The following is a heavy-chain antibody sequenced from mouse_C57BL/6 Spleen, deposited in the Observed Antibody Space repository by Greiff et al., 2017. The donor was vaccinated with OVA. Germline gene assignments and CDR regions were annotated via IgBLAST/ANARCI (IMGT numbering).Heavy chain of an antibody. Sequence: EVKVVESGGGLVKPGGSLKLSCAASGFTFSSYAMSWVRQTPEKRLEWVATISDGGSYTYYPDNVKGRFTISRDNAKNNLYLQMSHLKSEDTAMYYCARDGIYYDYDGKRFAYWGQGTLVTVSA. J-gene: IGHJ3*01. CDR3: ARDGIYYDYDGKRFAY. CDR1: GFTFSSYA. D-gene: IGHD2-4*01. V-gene: IGHV5-4*01. CDR2: ISDGGSYT.